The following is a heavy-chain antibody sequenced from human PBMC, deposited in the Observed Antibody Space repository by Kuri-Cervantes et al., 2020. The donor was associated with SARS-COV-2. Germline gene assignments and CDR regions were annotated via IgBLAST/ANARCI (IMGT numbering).Heavy chain of an antibody. CDR2: INHSGST. J-gene: IGHJ6*02. D-gene: IGHD4-17*01. V-gene: IGHV4-34*01. Sequence: SQTLSPTCAVYGGSFSGYYWSWIRQPPGKGLEWIGEINHSGSTNYNPSLKSRVTISVDTSKNQFSLKLSSVTAADTAVYYCARAPKYGDYPRWYYYYGMDVWGQGTTITVSS. CDR1: GGSFSGYY. CDR3: ARAPKYGDYPRWYYYYGMDV.